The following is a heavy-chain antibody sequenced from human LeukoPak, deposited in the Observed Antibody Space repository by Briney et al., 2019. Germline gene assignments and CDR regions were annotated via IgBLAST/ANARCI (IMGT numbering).Heavy chain of an antibody. V-gene: IGHV4-4*07. D-gene: IGHD5-24*01. CDR1: GGSISNYF. CDR2: IHDNGDT. CDR3: ASPDGYNFNFDY. J-gene: IGHJ4*02. Sequence: SETLSLTCTVSGGSISNYFWSWIRQPAGKGLEWIGRIHDNGDTNHNPSLKSRVTMSLDTSRNQFSLKLSSVTAADTAVYYCASPDGYNFNFDYWGQGTLVTVSS.